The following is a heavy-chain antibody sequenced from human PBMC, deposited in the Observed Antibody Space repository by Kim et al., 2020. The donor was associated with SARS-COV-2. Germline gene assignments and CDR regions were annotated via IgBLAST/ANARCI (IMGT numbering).Heavy chain of an antibody. J-gene: IGHJ4*02. D-gene: IGHD4-17*01. V-gene: IGHV1-3*01. CDR3: ARDLGPTTTVTTFYFDY. Sequence: FQGRVTITRDTSASTAYMELSSLRSEDTAVYYCARDLGPTTTVTTFYFDYWGQGTLVTVSS.